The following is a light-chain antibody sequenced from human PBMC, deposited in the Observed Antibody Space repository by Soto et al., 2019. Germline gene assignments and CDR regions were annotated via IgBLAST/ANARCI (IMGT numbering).Light chain of an antibody. J-gene: IGKJ1*01. CDR1: QSVSSAY. CDR3: QQYNNWRT. Sequence: VLTQSPGTLSLSPGERATLSCRASQSVSSAYLAWYQQKPGQAPRLLIYAASSRETGIPDTFSGSGSGTEFTLTISSLQSEDFAVYYCQQYNNWRTFGQGTKVEIK. V-gene: IGKV3-20*01. CDR2: AAS.